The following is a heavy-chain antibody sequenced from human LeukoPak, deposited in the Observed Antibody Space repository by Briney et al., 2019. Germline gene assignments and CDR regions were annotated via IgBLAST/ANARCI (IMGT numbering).Heavy chain of an antibody. CDR2: ISGSGGST. V-gene: IGHV3-23*01. CDR3: ARDRCCSGS. CDR1: GFTFSSHG. Sequence: PGGSLRLSCGASGFTFSSHGMNWVRQAPGKGLEWVSAISGSGGSTYYADSVKGRFTISRDNAENSLYLQMDSLRAEDTAVYYCARDRCCSGSWGQGTLVTVSS. J-gene: IGHJ5*02. D-gene: IGHD2-15*01.